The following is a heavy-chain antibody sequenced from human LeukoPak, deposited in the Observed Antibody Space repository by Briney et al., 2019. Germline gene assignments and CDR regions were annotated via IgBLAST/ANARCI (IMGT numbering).Heavy chain of an antibody. Sequence: ASVKVSCKASGYTFTRYYMHWVRQAPGQGLEWMGWINPNSGGTNYAQQFQGRVTMTRDTSISTAYMELSRLRSDDTAVYYCARDTGIAAPHGPDYWGQGTLVTVSS. CDR2: INPNSGGT. D-gene: IGHD6-13*01. CDR1: GYTFTRYY. CDR3: ARDTGIAAPHGPDY. V-gene: IGHV1-2*02. J-gene: IGHJ4*02.